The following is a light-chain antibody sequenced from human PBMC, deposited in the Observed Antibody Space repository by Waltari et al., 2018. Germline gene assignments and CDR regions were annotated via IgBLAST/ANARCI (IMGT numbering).Light chain of an antibody. CDR3: QQRSNWPPKLT. Sequence: EIVLTQSPATLSLSPGERAPLSCRASQSVSSYLAWYQHKPGQAPRLLIYDASNRSTGIPARFSGSGSGTDFTLTISSLEPEDFAVYYCQQRSNWPPKLTFGGGTKVEIK. CDR2: DAS. J-gene: IGKJ4*01. CDR1: QSVSSY. V-gene: IGKV3-11*01.